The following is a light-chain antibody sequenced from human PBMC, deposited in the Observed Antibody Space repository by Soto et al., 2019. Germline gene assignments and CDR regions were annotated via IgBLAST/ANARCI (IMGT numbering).Light chain of an antibody. CDR3: TSYTAFSTDIL. CDR2: QVT. Sequence: QSVLPQPASVSGSPGQSITISCTGTSSDAGNYNFVSWYQHHAGTAPKLIIYQVTNRPSGVSDRFSGSKSGDTASLTISGRQAEDEADYYCTSYTAFSTDILFGGGTQLTVL. V-gene: IGLV2-14*01. CDR1: SSDAGNYNF. J-gene: IGLJ2*01.